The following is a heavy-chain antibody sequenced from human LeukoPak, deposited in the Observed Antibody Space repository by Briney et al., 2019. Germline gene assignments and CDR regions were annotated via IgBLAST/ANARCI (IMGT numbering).Heavy chain of an antibody. CDR3: EKEAEEYCGGGSCYQSRYYYYYYMDV. D-gene: IGHD2-15*01. CDR2: IYYSGST. Sequence: SETLSLTCTVSGGCIRVDYWRWIRQPPGKGLEWIGYIYYSGSTNYNPSLKSRVTISVDTSKNQFSLKLSSVTAADTAVYYCEKEAEEYCGGGSCYQSRYYYYYYMDVWGKGTTVTVSS. CDR1: GGCIRVDY. V-gene: IGHV4-59*01. J-gene: IGHJ6*03.